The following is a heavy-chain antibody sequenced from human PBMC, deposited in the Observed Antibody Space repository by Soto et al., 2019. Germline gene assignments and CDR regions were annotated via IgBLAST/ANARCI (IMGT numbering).Heavy chain of an antibody. J-gene: IGHJ5*02. V-gene: IGHV4-59*01. CDR3: ARCHGITGTTQGNWFDP. Sequence: SETLSLTCTVSGGSISSYYWSWIRQPPGKGLEWIGYIYYSGSTNYNPSLKSRVTISVDTSKNQFSLKLSSVTAADTAVYYCARCHGITGTTQGNWFDPWDQEPLVTISS. CDR1: GGSISSYY. CDR2: IYYSGST. D-gene: IGHD1-7*01.